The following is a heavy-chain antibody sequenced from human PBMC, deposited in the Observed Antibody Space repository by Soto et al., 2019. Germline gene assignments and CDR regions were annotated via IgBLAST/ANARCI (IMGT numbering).Heavy chain of an antibody. J-gene: IGHJ5*02. D-gene: IGHD6-6*01. CDR2: INHSGST. Sequence: SETLSLTCAVYGGSFSGYYWSWIRQPPGKGLEWIGEINHSGSTNYNPSLKSRVTISVDTSKNQFSLKLSSVTAADTAVYYCARHGGSSSSGYWFDPWGQGTLVTVSS. V-gene: IGHV4-34*01. CDR3: ARHGGSSSSGYWFDP. CDR1: GGSFSGYY.